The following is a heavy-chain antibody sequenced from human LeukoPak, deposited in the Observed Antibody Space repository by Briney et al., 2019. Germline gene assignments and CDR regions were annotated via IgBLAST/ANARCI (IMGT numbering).Heavy chain of an antibody. D-gene: IGHD6-19*01. V-gene: IGHV3-23*01. CDR3: AKDHDYSSRPYYFDY. CDR1: GFTFSSYA. CDR2: IIGSGVPT. J-gene: IGHJ4*02. Sequence: PGGSLRLSCAASGFTFSSYAMNWVRQAPGKGLEWVSGIIGSGVPTYYAVSVKCRFTISRHNSKNTLYLQMNILRAEDTALYYCAKDHDYSSRPYYFDYWVQGTLVTVSS.